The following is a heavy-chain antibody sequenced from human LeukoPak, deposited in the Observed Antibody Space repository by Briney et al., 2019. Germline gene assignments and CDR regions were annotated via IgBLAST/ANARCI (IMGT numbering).Heavy chain of an antibody. CDR1: GASFSAYY. CDR3: ARRTRFGDFIDY. J-gene: IGHJ4*02. Sequence: SETLSLTCAVSGASFSAYYWSWIRQRPEKGLECVGEINHTGITDYNPSLKSRVTISVDTSKNQFSLRLSSVTAADSAVYYCARRTRFGDFIDYWGQGTLVTVSS. CDR2: INHTGIT. V-gene: IGHV4-34*01. D-gene: IGHD3-10*01.